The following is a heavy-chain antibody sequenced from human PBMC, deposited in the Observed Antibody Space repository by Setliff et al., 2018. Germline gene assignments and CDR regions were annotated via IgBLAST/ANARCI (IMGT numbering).Heavy chain of an antibody. Sequence: GGSLSLSCAASGFTFSSYGMHWVRQAPGKGLEWVAFIRYDGSNKYYADSVKGRFTISRDNSKNTLYLQMNSLRAEDTAVYYCAKDVWYFGAPDHQSDYWGQGTLVTVSS. D-gene: IGHD3-16*01. V-gene: IGHV3-30*02. CDR2: IRYDGSNK. CDR1: GFTFSSYG. CDR3: AKDVWYFGAPDHQSDY. J-gene: IGHJ4*02.